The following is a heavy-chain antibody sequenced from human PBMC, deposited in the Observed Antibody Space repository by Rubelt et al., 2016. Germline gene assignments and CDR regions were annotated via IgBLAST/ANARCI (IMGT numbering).Heavy chain of an antibody. CDR2: IDAGNGDT. CDR3: ARFALPAVTTAYYYYALDV. Sequence: QVQLVQSGAEVKRPGASEKVSCKASGYPFATYAMHWVRQAPGQRLEWMGWIDAGNGDTKYSINLQGRVTFTRDTSARTAYMELSSLRSEDSAVYYCARFALPAVTTAYYYYALDVWGQGTTVTVSS. V-gene: IGHV1-3*01. J-gene: IGHJ6*02. CDR1: GYPFATYA. D-gene: IGHD4-17*01.